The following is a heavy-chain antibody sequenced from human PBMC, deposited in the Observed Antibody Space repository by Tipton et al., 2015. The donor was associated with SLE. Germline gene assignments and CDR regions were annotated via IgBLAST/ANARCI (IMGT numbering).Heavy chain of an antibody. V-gene: IGHV4-30-2*01. CDR3: AGPLGDSGYDGIPDVFDAFDI. CDR1: GGSISSGASS. J-gene: IGHJ3*02. CDR2: IYHTGST. Sequence: TLSLTCAVSGGSISSGASSWSWIRQPPGKGLEWMGYIYHTGSTYNNPSFQGQVTISADKSIRAAYLQWSSLQASDTAMYYCAGPLGDSGYDGIPDVFDAFDIWGQGTRVTVSS. D-gene: IGHD5-12*01.